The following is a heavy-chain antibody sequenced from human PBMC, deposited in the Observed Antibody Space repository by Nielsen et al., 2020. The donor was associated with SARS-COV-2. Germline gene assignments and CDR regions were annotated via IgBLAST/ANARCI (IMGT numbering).Heavy chain of an antibody. Sequence: ASVKVSCKASGYTFINYHLHWVRQAPGQGLEWMGTINPRVGRTSYAKKLQGRVTVTRDTSTSTVYMELSSLRSEDTAMYYCARESGDVNASDVDHWGQGTLVTVSS. J-gene: IGHJ4*02. CDR1: GYTFINYH. D-gene: IGHD6-25*01. CDR2: INPRVGRT. V-gene: IGHV1-46*04. CDR3: ARESGDVNASDVDH.